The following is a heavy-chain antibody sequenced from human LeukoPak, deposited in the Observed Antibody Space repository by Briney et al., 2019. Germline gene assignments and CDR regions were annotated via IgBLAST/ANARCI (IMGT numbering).Heavy chain of an antibody. Sequence: PGGSLRLSCAASGFTFSSYAMHWVRQAPGKGLEWVAVISYDGSNKYYADSVKGRFTISRDNSKNTLYLQMNSLRAEDTAAYYCARGSDILTGYTPDYWGQGTLVTVSS. CDR1: GFTFSSYA. CDR3: ARGSDILTGYTPDY. D-gene: IGHD3-9*01. CDR2: ISYDGSNK. V-gene: IGHV3-30-3*01. J-gene: IGHJ4*02.